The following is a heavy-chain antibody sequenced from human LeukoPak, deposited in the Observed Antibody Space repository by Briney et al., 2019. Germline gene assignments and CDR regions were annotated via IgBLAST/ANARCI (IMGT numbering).Heavy chain of an antibody. CDR2: ISASGGST. CDR3: AKEVYYFDTSGLYSFAFDI. D-gene: IGHD3-22*01. J-gene: IGHJ3*02. CDR1: GLTFSRYA. Sequence: GGSLRLSCAASGLTFSRYAMSWVRQAQGKGLEWCSAISASGGSTYYADSVKGRFTISRDNSKNTLYLQMNSLRVEDTAIYYCAKEVYYFDTSGLYSFAFDIWGQGTMVTVPS. V-gene: IGHV3-23*01.